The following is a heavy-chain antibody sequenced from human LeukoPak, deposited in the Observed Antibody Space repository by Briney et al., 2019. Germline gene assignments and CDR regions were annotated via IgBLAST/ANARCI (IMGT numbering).Heavy chain of an antibody. CDR3: ARRRISSSSVNFDY. J-gene: IGHJ4*02. Sequence: SETLSLTCAVYGGSFSGYYWSWIRQPPGKGLEWIGEINHSGSTNYNPSLKSRVTTSVDTSKNQFSLKLSSVTAADTAVYYCARRRISSSSVNFDYWGQGTLVTVSS. V-gene: IGHV4-34*01. CDR2: INHSGST. CDR1: GGSFSGYY. D-gene: IGHD6-6*01.